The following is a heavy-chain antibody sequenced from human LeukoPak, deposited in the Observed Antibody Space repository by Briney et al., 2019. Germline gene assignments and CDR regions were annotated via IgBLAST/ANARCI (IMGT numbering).Heavy chain of an antibody. CDR1: GGSISSYY. CDR3: ARIPSTTRYYYYMDV. CDR2: IYYSGST. D-gene: IGHD5/OR15-5a*01. J-gene: IGHJ6*03. V-gene: IGHV4-59*13. Sequence: SETLSLTCTVSGGSISSYYWSWIRQPPGKGLEWIWYIYYSGSTNYNPSLKSRVTISVDTSKNQFSLKLSSVTAADTAVYYCARIPSTTRYYYYMDVWGKGTTVTVSS.